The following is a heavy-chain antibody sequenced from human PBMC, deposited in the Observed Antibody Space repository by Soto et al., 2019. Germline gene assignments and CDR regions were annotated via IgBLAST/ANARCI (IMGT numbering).Heavy chain of an antibody. CDR2: ISGSGGST. J-gene: IGHJ4*02. CDR3: ASRGYSGYGLLDY. Sequence: EVQLLESGGGLVQPGGSLRLSCAASGFTFSSYAMSWVRQAPGKGLEWVSAISGSGGSTYYADSVKGRFTISRDNSKNTLYLQMNSLRAEDTAVYYCASRGYSGYGLLDYWGQGTLVTVSS. V-gene: IGHV3-23*01. D-gene: IGHD5-12*01. CDR1: GFTFSSYA.